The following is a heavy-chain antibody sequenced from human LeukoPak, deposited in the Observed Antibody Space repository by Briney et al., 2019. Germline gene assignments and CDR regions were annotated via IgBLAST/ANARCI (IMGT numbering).Heavy chain of an antibody. J-gene: IGHJ4*02. CDR1: GFTFTNYW. Sequence: GGSLRLSCAASGFTFTNYWMHWVRQAPGKGLVWVSRINYDGSTAYADSVKGRFTLSRDSAKNTLYLQMNSLRAEDTAVYYCVRSRGYFDCWGQGTPVTVSS. V-gene: IGHV3-74*01. CDR3: VRSRGYFDC. CDR2: INYDGST.